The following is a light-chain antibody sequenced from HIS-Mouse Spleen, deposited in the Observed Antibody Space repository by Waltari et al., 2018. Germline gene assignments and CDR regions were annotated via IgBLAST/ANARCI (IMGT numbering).Light chain of an antibody. Sequence: SYVLTQPPSVSVAPGKTARITCGGNHIGSKSVHWYQQKPGQAPVLVVYDESDRPSGIPEGFSGSSAGNTATLTISRVEAGDEADYYCQVWDSSSDHVVFGGGTKLTVL. CDR1: HIGSKS. J-gene: IGLJ2*01. V-gene: IGLV3-21*03. CDR2: DES. CDR3: QVWDSSSDHVV.